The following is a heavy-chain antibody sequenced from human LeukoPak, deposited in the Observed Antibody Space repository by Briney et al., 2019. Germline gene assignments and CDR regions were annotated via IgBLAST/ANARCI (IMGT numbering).Heavy chain of an antibody. CDR3: ARTATSYSYGYLGD. CDR2: IYYSGST. J-gene: IGHJ4*02. D-gene: IGHD5-18*01. Sequence: PSETLSLTCTVSGDSVTSSSYYWAWIRQAPGKGLECVASIYYSGSTYYNPSLKSRVTISIDTSKNQFSLNLSSVTAADTAVYYCARTATSYSYGYLGDWGQGTLVTVSS. V-gene: IGHV4-39*01. CDR1: GDSVTSSSYY.